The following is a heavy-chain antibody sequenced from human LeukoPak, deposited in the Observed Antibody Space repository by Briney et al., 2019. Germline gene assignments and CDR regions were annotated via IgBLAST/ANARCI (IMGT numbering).Heavy chain of an antibody. CDR3: AKGGISGLYGLDV. Sequence: PGGSLRLSCAASGFTFSSDGMSWVRQAPGKGLEWVSRISGSGGNTYYADSIKGRFTISRDNSNNTLYLQMNSLRAEDTAVYYCAKGGISGLYGLDVWGQGTTVAVFS. J-gene: IGHJ6*02. CDR1: GFTFSSDG. CDR2: ISGSGGNT. V-gene: IGHV3-23*01. D-gene: IGHD3-10*01.